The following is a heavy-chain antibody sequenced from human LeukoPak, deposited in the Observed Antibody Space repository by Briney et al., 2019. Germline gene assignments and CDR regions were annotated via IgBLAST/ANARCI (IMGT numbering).Heavy chain of an antibody. D-gene: IGHD6-19*01. CDR2: IYYSGST. CDR3: ARVKGYSSGWYFDY. CDR1: GGSISSYY. Sequence: SETLSLTCTVSGGSISSYYWSWIRQPPGKGLEWIGYIYYSGSTNYNPSLKSRVTISVDTSKNQFSLKLSSVTAADTAVYYCARVKGYSSGWYFDYWGQGTPVTVSS. V-gene: IGHV4-59*01. J-gene: IGHJ4*02.